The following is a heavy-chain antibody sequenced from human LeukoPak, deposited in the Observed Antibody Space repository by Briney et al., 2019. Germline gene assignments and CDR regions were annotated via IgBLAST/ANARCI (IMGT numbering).Heavy chain of an antibody. V-gene: IGHV4-4*07. D-gene: IGHD1-26*01. Sequence: PSETLSLTCTVSGGSISSYYWSWIRQPPGKGLEWIGRIYTSGSTNYNPSLKSRVTMSVDTSKNQFSLKLSSVTAADTAVYYCARSESYPPHAFDIWGQGTMVTVSS. CDR3: ARSESYPPHAFDI. CDR2: IYTSGST. CDR1: GGSISSYY. J-gene: IGHJ3*02.